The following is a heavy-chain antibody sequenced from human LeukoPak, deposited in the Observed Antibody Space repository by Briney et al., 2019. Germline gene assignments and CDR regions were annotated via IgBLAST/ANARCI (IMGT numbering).Heavy chain of an antibody. V-gene: IGHV3-74*01. D-gene: IGHD3-3*01. CDR3: ARGSGYSVFDY. Sequence: PGGSLRLSCAASGFTFSRYRMHWVRQAPGKGLVWVSRINSDESTTFYADSVKGRFTISRDNAKNTLYLQMNSLRAEDTAVYYCARGSGYSVFDYWGQGTLVTVSS. J-gene: IGHJ4*02. CDR2: INSDESTT. CDR1: GFTFSRYR.